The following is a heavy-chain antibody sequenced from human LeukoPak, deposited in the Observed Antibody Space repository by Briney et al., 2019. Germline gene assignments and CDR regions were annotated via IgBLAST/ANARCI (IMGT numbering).Heavy chain of an antibody. D-gene: IGHD4-17*01. J-gene: IGHJ6*03. Sequence: GGSLRLSCAASGFPFSSYSMNWVRQAPGKGLEWVSSISSSGDYISYADSVTGRFTISTDNAKKSLYLQMDILKAEHTAVYYCARGLSHADYAASAARRKNLYYYYMDVWSKGTTVTISS. CDR2: ISSSGDYI. CDR1: GFPFSSYS. V-gene: IGHV3-21*01. CDR3: ARGLSHADYAASAARRKNLYYYYMDV.